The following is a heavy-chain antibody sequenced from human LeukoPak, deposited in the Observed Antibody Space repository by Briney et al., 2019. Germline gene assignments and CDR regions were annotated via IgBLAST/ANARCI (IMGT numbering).Heavy chain of an antibody. CDR3: AKDLWGFVEVAAILDY. CDR1: GVSISSSNSY. Sequence: ETLSLTCTVSGVSISSSNSYWGWIRQAPGKGLEWVSGISGSGGSTDYADSVKGRFTISRDNSKNTLYLQMNSLRAEDTAVYYCAKDLWGFVEVAAILDYWGQGTLVTVSS. V-gene: IGHV3-23*01. D-gene: IGHD2-15*01. CDR2: ISGSGGST. J-gene: IGHJ4*02.